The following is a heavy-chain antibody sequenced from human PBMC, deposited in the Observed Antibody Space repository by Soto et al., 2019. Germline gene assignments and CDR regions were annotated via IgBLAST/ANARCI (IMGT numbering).Heavy chain of an antibody. Sequence: EVQLVESGGGLVQPGGSLRLSSAASGFTFSSYEMNWVRQAPGKGLEWVSYISSNGRTIDYADSVKGRFTISRDNAKKSLYLQLNSLRAEDTAVYYCARVGVVGARSLDFWGQGTLVTVSS. CDR1: GFTFSSYE. D-gene: IGHD1-26*01. J-gene: IGHJ4*02. CDR3: ARVGVVGARSLDF. V-gene: IGHV3-48*03. CDR2: ISSNGRTI.